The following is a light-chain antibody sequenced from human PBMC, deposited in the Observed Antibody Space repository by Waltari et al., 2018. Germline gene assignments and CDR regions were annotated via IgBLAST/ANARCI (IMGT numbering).Light chain of an antibody. J-gene: IGKJ4*01. CDR2: KAS. Sequence: DIQMTQSPSSLSASVGDRVTITCQASQDITNNLARYQRKPGKVSKLLIYKASTLHTGVPSRFSGSGSGTYFTLTISSLQPEDFATYFCQHGYGAPPTFGGGTKVEI. CDR3: QHGYGAPPT. CDR1: QDITNN. V-gene: IGKV1-27*01.